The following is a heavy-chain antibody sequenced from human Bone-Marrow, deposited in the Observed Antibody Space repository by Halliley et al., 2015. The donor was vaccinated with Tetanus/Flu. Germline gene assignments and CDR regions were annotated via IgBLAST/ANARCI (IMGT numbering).Heavy chain of an antibody. CDR1: GGTFSDYV. Sequence: QLVQSGAEVKKPGSSVKVSCKASGGTFSDYVISWVRQAPGQGLEWMGGIIPTFDTANYAQKFQGGVTITADESTTTAYMELSSLISLDTAVYYCAGRRLSYSENYNFAFWGQGTLVTVPS. V-gene: IGHV1-69*01. D-gene: IGHD1-26*01. J-gene: IGHJ4*02. CDR2: IIPTFDTA. CDR3: AGRRLSYSENYNFAF.